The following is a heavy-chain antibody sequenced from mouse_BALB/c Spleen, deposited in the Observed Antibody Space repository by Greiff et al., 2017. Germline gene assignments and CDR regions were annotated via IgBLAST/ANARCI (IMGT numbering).Heavy chain of an antibody. D-gene: IGHD1-1*01. J-gene: IGHJ2*01. CDR1: GFTFSSFG. V-gene: IGHV5-17*02. CDR2: ISSGSSTI. CDR3: ARRSDYYGSSYFDY. Sequence: DVQLQESGGGLVQPGGSRKLSCAASGFTFSSFGMHWVRQAPEKGLEWVAYISSGSSTIYYADTVKGRFTISRDNPKNTLFLQMTSLRSEDTAMYYCARRSDYYGSSYFDYWGQGTTLTVSS.